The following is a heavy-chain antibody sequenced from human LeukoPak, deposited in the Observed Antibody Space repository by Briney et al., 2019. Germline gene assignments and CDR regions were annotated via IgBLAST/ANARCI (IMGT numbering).Heavy chain of an antibody. Sequence: GGSLRLSCAASGFTFSSYAMSWVRQAPGKGLEWVSAISGSGGSAYYADSVKGRFTISRDNSKNTLYLQMNSLRAEDTAVYYCAKNPYYDSKNWFDPWGQGTLVTVSS. CDR3: AKNPYYDSKNWFDP. CDR2: ISGSGGSA. D-gene: IGHD3-22*01. CDR1: GFTFSSYA. J-gene: IGHJ5*02. V-gene: IGHV3-23*01.